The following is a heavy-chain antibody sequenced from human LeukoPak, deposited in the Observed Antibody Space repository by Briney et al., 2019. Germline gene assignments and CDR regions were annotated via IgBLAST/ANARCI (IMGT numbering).Heavy chain of an antibody. CDR1: GFTFSSYS. D-gene: IGHD2-8*01. CDR3: ARDSNWAFDY. CDR2: ISSGTI. J-gene: IGHJ4*02. Sequence: SGGSLRLSCAASGFTFSSYSMHWVRQAPGKGLEWLSYISSGTISYADSVKGRFTISRDYPKNSLYLQMNSLRDEDTAIYYCARDSNWAFDYWGQGTLVTVSS. V-gene: IGHV3-48*02.